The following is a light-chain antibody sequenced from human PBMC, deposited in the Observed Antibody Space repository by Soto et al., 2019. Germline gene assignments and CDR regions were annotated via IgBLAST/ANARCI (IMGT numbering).Light chain of an antibody. Sequence: DIQMTQSPSTLSASVGDTVTITCRASHNINTYLAWYRQTPGKAPKLLIHKASSLESGVPSRFSGRGSGTGFHLTVTSLQPDDFATYYGQQYHSYPFTFGGGNKVDIK. V-gene: IGKV1-5*03. J-gene: IGKJ4*01. CDR1: HNINTY. CDR2: KAS. CDR3: QQYHSYPFT.